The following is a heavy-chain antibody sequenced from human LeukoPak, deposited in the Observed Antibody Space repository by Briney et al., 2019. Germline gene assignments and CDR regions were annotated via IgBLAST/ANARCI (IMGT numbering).Heavy chain of an antibody. Sequence: GGSLRLSCAASGFTFSSYSMNWVRQAPGKGLEWVSFISSSGCTIYYADSVRGRFTISRDNAKNSLYLQMNSLRAEDTAVYYCARERIGDDAFDIWGQGTMVTVSS. V-gene: IGHV3-48*04. J-gene: IGHJ3*02. CDR2: ISSSGCTI. D-gene: IGHD2-15*01. CDR3: ARERIGDDAFDI. CDR1: GFTFSSYS.